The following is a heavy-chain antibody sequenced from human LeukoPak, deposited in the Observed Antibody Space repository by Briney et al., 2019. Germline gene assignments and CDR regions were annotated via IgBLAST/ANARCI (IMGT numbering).Heavy chain of an antibody. J-gene: IGHJ4*02. CDR3: ARDQEAFDY. CDR2: IYPRDGRT. CDR1: GYIFTSNY. V-gene: IGHV1-46*01. Sequence: ASVKVSCKASGYIFTSNYIHWVRQAPGRGLEWMGMIYPRDGRTSYAQKFQGRVTVTRDTSTSTVHMELSGLRSEDTAVYYCARDQEAFDYWGQGTLVTVSS.